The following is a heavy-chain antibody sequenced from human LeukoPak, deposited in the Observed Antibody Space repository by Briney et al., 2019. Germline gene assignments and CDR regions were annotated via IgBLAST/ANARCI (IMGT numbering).Heavy chain of an antibody. Sequence: SVKVSCKASGGTFSSYAISWVRQAPGQGLEWMGVIIPIFGTANYAQKFQGRVTITADESTSTAYMELSSLRSEDTAVYYCARDSTSIAVAGSFDYWGQGTLVTVSS. CDR2: IIPIFGTA. V-gene: IGHV1-69*13. CDR3: ARDSTSIAVAGSFDY. D-gene: IGHD6-19*01. J-gene: IGHJ4*02. CDR1: GGTFSSYA.